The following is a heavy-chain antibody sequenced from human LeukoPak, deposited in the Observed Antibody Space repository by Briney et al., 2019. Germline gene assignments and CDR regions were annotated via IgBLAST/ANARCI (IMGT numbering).Heavy chain of an antibody. CDR1: GYSFTSYW. V-gene: IGHV5-51*01. Sequence: GESLKISCKGSGYSFTSYWIGWVRQMPGKGLEWMGIIYLGDSDTRYSPSFQGQVTISTDKSISTAYLQWSSLKASDTAMYYCARLPAGLAGGDAFDIWGQGTMVTVSS. D-gene: IGHD2-2*01. J-gene: IGHJ3*02. CDR3: ARLPAGLAGGDAFDI. CDR2: IYLGDSDT.